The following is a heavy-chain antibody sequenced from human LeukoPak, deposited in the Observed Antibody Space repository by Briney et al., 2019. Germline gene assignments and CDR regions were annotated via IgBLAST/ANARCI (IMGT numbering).Heavy chain of an antibody. D-gene: IGHD3-10*01. Sequence: SVKVSCKAFGYTFISYAMNWVRQAPGQGLEWMGGIIPIFGTTNHAQKFQGRVRITADKSTSTAYMELSSLRSEDTAVYYCARPRFPYYRLSGADYQYMDVWGKGTTVTVSS. V-gene: IGHV1-69*06. J-gene: IGHJ6*03. CDR3: ARPRFPYYRLSGADYQYMDV. CDR2: IIPIFGTT. CDR1: GYTFISYA.